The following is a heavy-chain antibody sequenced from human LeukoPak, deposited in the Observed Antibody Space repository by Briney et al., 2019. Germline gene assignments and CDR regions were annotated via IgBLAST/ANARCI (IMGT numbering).Heavy chain of an antibody. CDR3: ATSRDGYNLYFDY. CDR2: ISAYNGNT. CDR1: GYTFTSYG. J-gene: IGHJ4*02. V-gene: IGHV1-18*01. Sequence: GASVKVSCKASGYTFTSYGISWVRQAPGQGLEWMGWISAYNGNTNYAQKLQGRVTMTRDTSTSTVYMELSSLRSEDTAVYYCATSRDGYNLYFDYWGQGTLVTVSS. D-gene: IGHD5-24*01.